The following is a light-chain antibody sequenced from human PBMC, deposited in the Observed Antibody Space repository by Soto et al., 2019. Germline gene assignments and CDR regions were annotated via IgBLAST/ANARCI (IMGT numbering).Light chain of an antibody. Sequence: ESVLTQSPATLSLSPGEGATLSCRAILSPSTNLAWYQQTPGQAPRLLIYGAYTRATGVPTRFSGSGSGTDFTLTISRLEPEDFAVYFCQQYSDLPMTFGQGTRLEIK. V-gene: IGKV3-20*01. CDR1: LSPSTN. CDR3: QQYSDLPMT. J-gene: IGKJ5*01. CDR2: GAY.